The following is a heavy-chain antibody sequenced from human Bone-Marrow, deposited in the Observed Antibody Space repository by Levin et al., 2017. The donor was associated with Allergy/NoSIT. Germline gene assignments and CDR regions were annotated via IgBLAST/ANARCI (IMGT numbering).Heavy chain of an antibody. CDR2: IDPHSGGT. Sequence: ASVKVSCKASGYTFTTYYMHWVRQAPGQGLEWMGWIDPHSGGTNFAQKFQGWVTMTRDTSITTAYMELTRLTSDDTAVYYCAMIEGEIGGTSFDYWGQGTLVTVSS. D-gene: IGHD3-10*01. J-gene: IGHJ4*02. CDR1: GYTFTTYY. V-gene: IGHV1-2*04. CDR3: AMIEGEIGGTSFDY.